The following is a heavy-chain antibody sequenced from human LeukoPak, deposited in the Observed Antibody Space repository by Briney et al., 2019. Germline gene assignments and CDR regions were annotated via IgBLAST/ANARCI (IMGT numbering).Heavy chain of an antibody. Sequence: SETLSLTCTVSGGSISSYYWSWIRQPPGKGLEWIGYIYYSGSTNYNPPLKSRVTISVDTSKNQFSLKLSSVTAADTAVYYCARSKGVRAYYFDYWGQGTLVTVSS. CDR2: IYYSGST. CDR1: GGSISSYY. J-gene: IGHJ4*02. D-gene: IGHD4-23*01. V-gene: IGHV4-59*01. CDR3: ARSKGVRAYYFDY.